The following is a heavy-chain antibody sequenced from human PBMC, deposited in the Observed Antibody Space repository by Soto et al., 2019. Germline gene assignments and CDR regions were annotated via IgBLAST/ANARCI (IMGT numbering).Heavy chain of an antibody. D-gene: IGHD2-15*01. Sequence: QVQLQQWRAELLKPSETLSLTCAVYGGSFSGYYWSWIRHPPGKGLVCSGEINHIGSNNYNPSLKSGFTISEDTSKNQFSLKLSSVTAADTAVYYCVRGMVGGGSCCSVEVRGCFGYLYYWGQGTLVTVSS. V-gene: IGHV4-34*01. J-gene: IGHJ4*02. CDR3: VRGMVGGGSCCSVEVRGCFGYLYY. CDR2: INHIGSN. CDR1: GGSFSGYY.